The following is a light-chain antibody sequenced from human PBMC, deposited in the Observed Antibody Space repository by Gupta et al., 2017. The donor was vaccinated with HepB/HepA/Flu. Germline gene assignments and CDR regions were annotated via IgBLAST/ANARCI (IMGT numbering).Light chain of an antibody. Sequence: EIVLTQSPGTLSLSPGERATLSCRASESVRDNYVAWYQQKPGQSPKVLIYAASTRATGLPDRGSGSGSGADFSLTINGLEPEDVAVYYCQQYGSSPCSFGQGTKLEIK. CDR2: AAS. CDR3: QQYGSSPCS. CDR1: ESVRDNY. V-gene: IGKV3-20*01. J-gene: IGKJ2*04.